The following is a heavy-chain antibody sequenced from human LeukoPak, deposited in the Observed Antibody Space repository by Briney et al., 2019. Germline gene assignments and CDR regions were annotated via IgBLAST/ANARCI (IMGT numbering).Heavy chain of an antibody. CDR1: GYTFTSYG. Sequence: PMASVKVSCKASGYTFTSYGISWVRQAPGQGLEWMGGFIPIFGTANYAQNFQGRVTITADESTSTAYMELSSLRSEDTAVYYCARDLYDILTGYYLDYWGQGTLVTVSS. J-gene: IGHJ4*02. D-gene: IGHD3-9*01. V-gene: IGHV1-69*13. CDR2: FIPIFGTA. CDR3: ARDLYDILTGYYLDY.